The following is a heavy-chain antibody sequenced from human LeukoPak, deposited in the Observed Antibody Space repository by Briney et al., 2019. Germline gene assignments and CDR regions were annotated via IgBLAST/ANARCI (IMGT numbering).Heavy chain of an antibody. Sequence: KPSETLSLTCGVSGGSMSPYYWSWIRQPPGKGLEWIGYIYYSGSTNYNPSLKSRLTISVDTSKNQFSLNLSSVTAADTAVYYCARLTPYSYGRSLDPWGQGTLVTVSS. J-gene: IGHJ5*02. V-gene: IGHV4-59*01. CDR1: GGSMSPYY. CDR3: ARLTPYSYGRSLDP. CDR2: IYYSGST. D-gene: IGHD5-18*01.